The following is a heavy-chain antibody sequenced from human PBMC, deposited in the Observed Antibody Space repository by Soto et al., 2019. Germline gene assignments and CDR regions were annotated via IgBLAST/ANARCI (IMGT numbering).Heavy chain of an antibody. V-gene: IGHV3-48*01. CDR2: ISSSSSTI. J-gene: IGHJ4*02. Sequence: GGSLRLSCAASGFTFSSYSMNWVRQAPGKGLEWVSYISSSSSTIYYADSVKGRFTISRDNAKNSLYLQMNSLRAEDTAVYYCARESLLANYYDSSGYYFFDYWGPGTRVTVSS. D-gene: IGHD3-22*01. CDR3: ARESLLANYYDSSGYYFFDY. CDR1: GFTFSSYS.